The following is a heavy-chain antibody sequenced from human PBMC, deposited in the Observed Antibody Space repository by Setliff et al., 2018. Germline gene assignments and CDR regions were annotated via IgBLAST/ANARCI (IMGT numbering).Heavy chain of an antibody. CDR1: GYTFTSYY. J-gene: IGHJ3*02. CDR3: ARSKYYYDSSGYYREDAFDI. Sequence: GASVKVSCKASGYTFTSYYMHWVRQAPGQGLEWMGIINPSGGSTSCAQKFQGRVTMTRDTSTSTVYMELSSLRSEDTAVYYCARSKYYYDSSGYYREDAFDIWGQGTMVTVS. V-gene: IGHV1-46*01. D-gene: IGHD3-22*01. CDR2: INPSGGST.